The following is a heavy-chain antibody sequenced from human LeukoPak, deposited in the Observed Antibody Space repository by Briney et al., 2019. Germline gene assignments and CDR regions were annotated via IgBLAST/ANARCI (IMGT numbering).Heavy chain of an antibody. CDR3: ARDYYDSSGYYPVNWFDP. CDR2: IYYSGST. V-gene: IGHV4-59*01. Sequence: SETLSLTCTVSGGSISSYYWSWIRQPPGKGLEWIGYIYYSGSTNYNPSLKSRVTISVDTSKNQFSLKLNSVTAADTAVYYCARDYYDSSGYYPVNWFDPWGQGTLVTVSS. CDR1: GGSISSYY. J-gene: IGHJ5*02. D-gene: IGHD3-22*01.